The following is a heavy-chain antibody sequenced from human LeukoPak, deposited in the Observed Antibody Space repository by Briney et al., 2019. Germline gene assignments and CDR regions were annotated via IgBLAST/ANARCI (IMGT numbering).Heavy chain of an antibody. CDR2: IKEDGSEK. V-gene: IGHV3-7*01. Sequence: PGGALRLSCAASGFIFNTYWMTWVRQAAGKGLEWVANIKEDGSEKYYVDSVKGRFTISRDNAKNSLHLQMNSLRVEDTAVYYCARGVRGYCSRISCWGGGYYYYMDVWGKGTTVTVSS. CDR3: ARGVRGYCSRISCWGGGYYYYMDV. D-gene: IGHD2-2*01. J-gene: IGHJ6*03. CDR1: GFIFNTYW.